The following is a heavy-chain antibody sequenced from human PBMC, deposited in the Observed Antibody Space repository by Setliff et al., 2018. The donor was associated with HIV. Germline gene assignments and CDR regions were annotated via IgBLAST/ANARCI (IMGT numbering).Heavy chain of an antibody. Sequence: PSETLSLTCTVSGGSISSGSYYWTWIRQPAGKGLEWIGHIYTTGSTNYNPSLKSRVTISVDTSKNQLSLKLNSVTAADTAVYYCARDGTPFAFSIHWGQGTLVTVSS. CDR2: IYTTGST. D-gene: IGHD1-1*01. CDR3: ARDGTPFAFSIH. CDR1: GGSISSGSYY. V-gene: IGHV4-61*09. J-gene: IGHJ4*02.